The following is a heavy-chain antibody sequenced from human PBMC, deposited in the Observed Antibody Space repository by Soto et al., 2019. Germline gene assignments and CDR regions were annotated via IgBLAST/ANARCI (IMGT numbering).Heavy chain of an antibody. CDR3: AKGNLVGAISGSFDY. CDR2: ISGSGGST. J-gene: IGHJ4*02. D-gene: IGHD1-26*01. Sequence: GSLRLSCAASGFTFSSYAMSWVRQAPGKGLEWVSAISGSGGSTYYADSVKGRYTISRDNSKNTLYLQMNSLRAEDTAVYYCAKGNLVGAISGSFDYWGQGTLVTVSS. V-gene: IGHV3-23*01. CDR1: GFTFSSYA.